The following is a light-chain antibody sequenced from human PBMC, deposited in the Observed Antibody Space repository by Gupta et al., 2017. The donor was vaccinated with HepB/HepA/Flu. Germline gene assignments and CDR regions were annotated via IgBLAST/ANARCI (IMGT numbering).Light chain of an antibody. J-gene: IGKJ1*01. CDR3: HQRNRNHPNVT. Sequence: DIQMTQSPSFLSASVGGRVTITCRASQAISTYLNWYQEKPGKAPRLLIYGASSLQSGVPSRCSGSGVEKNFNLTISGRQPEDYETYYCHQRNRNHPNVTFGQGTKVEIK. V-gene: IGKV1-39*01. CDR1: QAISTY. CDR2: GAS.